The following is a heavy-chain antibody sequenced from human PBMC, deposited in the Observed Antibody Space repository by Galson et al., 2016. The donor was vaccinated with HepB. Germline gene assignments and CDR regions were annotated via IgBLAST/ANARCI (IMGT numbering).Heavy chain of an antibody. CDR3: AKVGQWRAFDY. V-gene: IGHV3-23*01. J-gene: IGHJ4*02. D-gene: IGHD6-19*01. CDR2: IGSGGTT. CDR1: GFTFSSYA. Sequence: SLRLSCAASGFTFSSYAMTWVRQAPGKGLEWVSTIGSGGTTYYADSVKGRFTISRDNSKNTLYLQMNSLRAEDTAVYYCAKVGQWRAFDYWGQGTLVTASS.